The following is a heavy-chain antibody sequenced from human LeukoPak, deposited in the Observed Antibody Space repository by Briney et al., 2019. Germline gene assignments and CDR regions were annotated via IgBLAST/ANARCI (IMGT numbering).Heavy chain of an antibody. CDR3: AREFQEYSFGSFDS. CDR1: GFSFGGYT. D-gene: IGHD2/OR15-2a*01. V-gene: IGHV3-64*01. Sequence: PGGSLRLSCVASGFSFGGYTMHWVRQAPGKGLEYVSAISGNGGDTYFANSVEGRFNVSRDNSRNTLYLQMASLRAEDMAVYFCAREFQEYSFGSFDSWGQGTLVTVSS. J-gene: IGHJ4*02. CDR2: ISGNGGDT.